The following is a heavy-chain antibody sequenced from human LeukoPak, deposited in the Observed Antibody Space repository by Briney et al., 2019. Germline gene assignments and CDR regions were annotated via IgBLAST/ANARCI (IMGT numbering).Heavy chain of an antibody. CDR2: ISGSGGST. CDR1: GFTFSSYA. J-gene: IGHJ4*02. V-gene: IGHV3-23*01. Sequence: GGSQRLSCAASGFTFSSYAMSWVRQAPGKGLEWVSAISGSGGSTYYADSVKGRFTISRDNSKNTLYLQMNSLRAEDTAVYYCAKGGEWELLPIDDYWGQGTLVTVSS. D-gene: IGHD1-26*01. CDR3: AKGGEWELLPIDDY.